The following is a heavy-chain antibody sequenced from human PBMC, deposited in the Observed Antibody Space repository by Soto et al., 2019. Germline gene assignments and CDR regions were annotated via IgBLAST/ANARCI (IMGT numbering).Heavy chain of an antibody. J-gene: IGHJ6*03. Sequence: QTPGKGLEWIGRIYYSGSTYYNPSLTSRVTISVDTSKNQFSLKLSSVTAADTAVYYCAKHRNSSSWNSMALWANWTTVPVSS. V-gene: IGHV4-39*01. CDR2: IYYSGST. CDR3: AKHRNSSSWNSMAL. D-gene: IGHD6-13*01.